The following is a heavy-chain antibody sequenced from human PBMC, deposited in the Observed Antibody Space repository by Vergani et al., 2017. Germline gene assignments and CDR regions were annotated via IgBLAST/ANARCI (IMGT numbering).Heavy chain of an antibody. CDR3: ARGGLPTYYYDSSGYYGSYWYFDL. J-gene: IGHJ2*01. Sequence: QVQLQQWGPGLVKPSQTLSLTCTVSGGSISSGGYYWSWIRQHPGKGLEWIGYIYYSGSTYYNPSLKSRVTISVDTSKNQFSLKLSSVTAADTAVYYCARGGLPTYYYDSSGYYGSYWYFDLWGRGTLVTVSS. D-gene: IGHD3-22*01. V-gene: IGHV4-31*03. CDR1: GGSISSGGYY. CDR2: IYYSGST.